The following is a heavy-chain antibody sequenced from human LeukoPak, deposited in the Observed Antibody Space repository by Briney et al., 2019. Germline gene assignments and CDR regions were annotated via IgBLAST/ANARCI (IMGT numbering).Heavy chain of an antibody. Sequence: SETLSLTCTVSGGSISSSSYYWGWIRQPPGKGLEWIGSIYYSGSTYYNPSLKSRVTISVDTSKNQFSLKLSSVTAADTAVYYCARDRVKGSYYYYMDVWGKGTTVTVSS. CDR1: GGSISSSSYY. D-gene: IGHD5-24*01. V-gene: IGHV4-39*07. CDR3: ARDRVKGSYYYYMDV. J-gene: IGHJ6*03. CDR2: IYYSGST.